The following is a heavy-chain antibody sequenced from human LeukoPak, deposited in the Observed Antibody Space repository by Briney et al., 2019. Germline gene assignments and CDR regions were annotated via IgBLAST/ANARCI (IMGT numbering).Heavy chain of an antibody. CDR3: AKNGGSYYRPFDY. J-gene: IGHJ4*02. CDR2: ISGSGGST. Sequence: AGGSLRLSCAASGFTFSRYAMSWVRQAPGKGVEWVSAISGSGGSTYYADSGKGGFTISRDNSKNTLYLQMNSLRAEDTAVYYCAKNGGSYYRPFDYWGQGTLVTVSS. V-gene: IGHV3-23*01. CDR1: GFTFSRYA. D-gene: IGHD1-26*01.